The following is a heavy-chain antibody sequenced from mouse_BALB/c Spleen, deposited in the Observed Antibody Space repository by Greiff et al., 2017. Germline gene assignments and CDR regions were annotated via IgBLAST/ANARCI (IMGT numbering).Heavy chain of an antibody. D-gene: IGHD4-1*01. CDR1: GYSITSGYI. CDR2: IHYSGST. Sequence: VQLQQSGPDLVKPSQSLSLTCTVTGYSITSGYIWHWIRQFPGNKLEWLGYIHYSGSTNYNPSLKSRISITRDTSKNQFFLQLNSVTTEDTATYYCARRTGIAYWGQGNLVTVSA. CDR3: ARRTGIAY. J-gene: IGHJ3*01. V-gene: IGHV3-1*02.